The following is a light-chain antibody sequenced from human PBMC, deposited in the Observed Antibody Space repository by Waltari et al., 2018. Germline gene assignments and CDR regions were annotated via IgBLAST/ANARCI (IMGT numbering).Light chain of an antibody. CDR1: QSISSY. CDR2: ATS. CDR3: QESYSNTRT. J-gene: IGKJ1*01. Sequence: MPMTHSSTSLYASVGGRVTIPPRASQSISSYLNWDQQKPGKAPKLLIYATSTLQSGVPSRFSGSGSGGAFTLIISSLQPEDFASYYCQESYSNTRTFGQGTKVEIK. V-gene: IGKV1-39*01.